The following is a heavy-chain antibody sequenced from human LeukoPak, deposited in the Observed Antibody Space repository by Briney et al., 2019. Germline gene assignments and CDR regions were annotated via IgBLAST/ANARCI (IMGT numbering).Heavy chain of an antibody. CDR2: ISSGSSYI. D-gene: IGHD6-13*01. CDR3: ARAPEGAAAGTNY. V-gene: IGHV3-21*01. Sequence: GGSLRLSCAASGFTFSTYTMNWVRQAPGKGLEWVSSISSGSSYIYYADSVKGRFTISRDNAKNSLYLQMNSLRAEDTAVYYRARAPEGAAAGTNYWGQGTLVTVSS. J-gene: IGHJ4*02. CDR1: GFTFSTYT.